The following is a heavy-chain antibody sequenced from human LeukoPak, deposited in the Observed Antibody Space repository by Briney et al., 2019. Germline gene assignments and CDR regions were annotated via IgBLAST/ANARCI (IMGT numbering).Heavy chain of an antibody. Sequence: SETLSLTCTVSGGSISSYYWSWIRQPPGKGLEWIGYIYYSGNTNYNPSLKSRVTMSVDTSKNQFSLKLSSVTAADTAVYYCARDIVGVTRAFGYWGQGTLATVSS. D-gene: IGHD1-26*01. CDR1: GGSISSYY. CDR2: IYYSGNT. J-gene: IGHJ4*02. V-gene: IGHV4-59*01. CDR3: ARDIVGVTRAFGY.